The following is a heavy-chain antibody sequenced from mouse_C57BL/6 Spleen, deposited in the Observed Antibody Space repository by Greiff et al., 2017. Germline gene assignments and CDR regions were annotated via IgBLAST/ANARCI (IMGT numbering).Heavy chain of an antibody. CDR1: GYSITSGYY. D-gene: IGHD1-1*01. CDR3: ARSGYYGSSHWYFDV. Sequence: ESGPGLVKPSQSLSLTCSVTGYSITSGYYWNWIRQFPGNKLEWMGFISYDGSNNYNPSLKNRISITRDTSKNQFFLKLNSVTTEDTATYACARSGYYGSSHWYFDVWGTGTTVTVSS. V-gene: IGHV3-6*01. J-gene: IGHJ1*03. CDR2: ISYDGSN.